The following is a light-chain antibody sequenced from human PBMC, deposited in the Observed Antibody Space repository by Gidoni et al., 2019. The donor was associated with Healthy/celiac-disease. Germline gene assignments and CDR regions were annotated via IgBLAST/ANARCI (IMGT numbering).Light chain of an antibody. CDR3: QQRSNWPAYS. Sequence: ESVLRQYPATLSLSPEERATLSCRASQSVSSYLAWYQQKPGQAPRLLIYDASNRATGIPARFSGSGSGTDFTLTISSLEPEDFAVYYCQQRSNWPAYSFGQGTQLEIK. V-gene: IGKV3-11*01. J-gene: IGKJ2*03. CDR2: DAS. CDR1: QSVSSY.